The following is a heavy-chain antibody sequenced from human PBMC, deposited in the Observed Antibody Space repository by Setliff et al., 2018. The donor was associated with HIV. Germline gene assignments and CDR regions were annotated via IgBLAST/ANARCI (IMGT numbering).Heavy chain of an antibody. CDR3: ARDSGTVVGATGPGY. CDR2: INRDGSET. J-gene: IGHJ4*02. CDR1: GFTFSSYW. D-gene: IGHD1-26*01. V-gene: IGHV3-7*01. Sequence: LRLSCAASGFTFSSYWISWVRQAPGKGLEWVANINRDGSETYYLDPVKGRFTISRDNAKNSLYLQMNSLRVDDTAAYYCARDSGTVVGATGPGYWGQGTLVTVSS.